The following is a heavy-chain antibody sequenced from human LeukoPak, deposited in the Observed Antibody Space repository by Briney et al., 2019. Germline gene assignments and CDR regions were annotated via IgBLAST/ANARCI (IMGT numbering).Heavy chain of an antibody. Sequence: SETLSLTCAVYGGSFSGYYWSWIRQPAGKGLEWIGRIYTSGSTNYNPSLKSRVTMSVDTSKNQFSLKLSSVAAADTAVYYCARVVGMITFGGVIYNWFDPWGQGTLVTVSS. CDR1: GGSFSGYY. D-gene: IGHD3-16*02. CDR2: IYTSGST. J-gene: IGHJ5*02. CDR3: ARVVGMITFGGVIYNWFDP. V-gene: IGHV4-59*10.